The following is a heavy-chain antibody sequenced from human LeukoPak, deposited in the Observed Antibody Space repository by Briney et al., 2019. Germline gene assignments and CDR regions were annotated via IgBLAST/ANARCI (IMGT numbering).Heavy chain of an antibody. CDR2: INSDGSNT. CDR1: GFTFSTYW. V-gene: IGHV3-74*01. J-gene: IGHJ4*02. CDR3: AKARGYRKYYFDY. Sequence: GGSLRLSCAASGFTFSTYWMHWVRQAPGKGLVWVSRINSDGSNTDYADSVKGRFTISRDNSKNTLYLQMNSLRAEDTAVYYCAKARGYRKYYFDYWGQGTLVTVSS. D-gene: IGHD5-18*01.